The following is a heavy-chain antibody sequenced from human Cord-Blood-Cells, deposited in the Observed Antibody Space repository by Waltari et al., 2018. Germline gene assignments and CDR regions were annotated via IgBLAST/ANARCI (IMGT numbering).Heavy chain of an antibody. D-gene: IGHD6-13*01. CDR1: GGSIRSSSYY. CDR3: ARPPTEYSSSWYFDY. V-gene: IGHV4-39*01. J-gene: IGHJ4*02. Sequence: QLQLQESGPGLVKPSETLSLTCTVSGGSIRSSSYYWGWIRQPPGKGLEWIGSIYYSGSTYYNPSLKSRVTISVDTSKNQFSLKLSSVTAADTAVYYCARPPTEYSSSWYFDYWGQGTLVTVSS. CDR2: IYYSGST.